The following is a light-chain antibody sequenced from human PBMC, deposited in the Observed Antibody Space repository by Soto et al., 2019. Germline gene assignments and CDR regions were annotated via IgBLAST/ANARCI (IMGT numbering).Light chain of an antibody. V-gene: IGLV2-14*01. CDR1: RSDVGGYDY. CDR3: SSYTSSSTLV. J-gene: IGLJ1*01. CDR2: EVS. Sequence: QSALTQPASVSGSPGQSITISCTGTRSDVGGYDYVSWYQQHPGKAPKLMIYEVSNRPSGVSNRFSGSKSGNTASLTISGLQAADEADYYCSSYTSSSTLVFGTGTKVTVL.